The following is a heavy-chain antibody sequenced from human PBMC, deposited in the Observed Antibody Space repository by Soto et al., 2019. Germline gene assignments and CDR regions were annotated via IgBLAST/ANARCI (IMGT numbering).Heavy chain of an antibody. CDR2: VAHDGITK. Sequence: XGSLRLSFAASGFSFSDHSMDWVRRAPGKGLEWVALVAHDGITKYYAGSVKGRFTVSSDKSTNTLFLQMDSLDTEDTGVYYCARDDRITGIVADIDIWGRGTLVTVSS. D-gene: IGHD1-20*01. V-gene: IGHV3-30-3*01. CDR3: ARDDRITGIVADIDI. CDR1: GFSFSDHS. J-gene: IGHJ4*02.